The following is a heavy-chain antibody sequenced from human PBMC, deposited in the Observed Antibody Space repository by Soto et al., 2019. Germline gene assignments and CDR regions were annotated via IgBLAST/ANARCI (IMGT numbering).Heavy chain of an antibody. CDR1: GFTFSSYW. Sequence: EVPLVESGGGLVQPGGSLRLSCAASGFTFSSYWMHWVRQAPGKGLVWVSRINSDGSSTSYADSVKGRFTISRDNAKNTLYLQMNSLRAEDTAVYYCARVPSIAVAGSPPFDYWGQGTLVTVSS. V-gene: IGHV3-74*01. CDR3: ARVPSIAVAGSPPFDY. D-gene: IGHD6-19*01. CDR2: INSDGSST. J-gene: IGHJ4*02.